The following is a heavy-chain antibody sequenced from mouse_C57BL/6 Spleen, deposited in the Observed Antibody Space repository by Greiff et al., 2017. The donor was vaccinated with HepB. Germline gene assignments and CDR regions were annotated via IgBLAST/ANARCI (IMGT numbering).Heavy chain of an antibody. CDR3: ARSSTTVVDY. Sequence: VQLQQPGTELVKPGASVKLSCKASGYTFTSYSMPWVEQRPGQGLEWIGNINPSNGGTNYNEKFKSKSTLSVDKSSSTAYMQLSSLTSEDSAVYYGARSSTTVVDYWGQGTTLTVSS. D-gene: IGHD1-1*01. J-gene: IGHJ2*01. CDR2: INPSNGGT. CDR1: GYTFTSYS. V-gene: IGHV1-53*01.